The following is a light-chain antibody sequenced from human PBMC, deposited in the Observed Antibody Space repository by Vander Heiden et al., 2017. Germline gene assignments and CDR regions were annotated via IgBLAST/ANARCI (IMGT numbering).Light chain of an antibody. V-gene: IGKV1-5*01. J-gene: IGKJ1*01. CDR3: QQYNSYSRT. CDR2: EAS. CDR1: QSISSW. Sequence: DIQMTQSPSTLSASVADRVTIPCRACQSISSWLARYQQKPGKTTKLLNYEASRLESGVPSRFSGSGSGAEFTLTISSLQPDDFATYYCQQYNSYSRTFGQGTKVEIK.